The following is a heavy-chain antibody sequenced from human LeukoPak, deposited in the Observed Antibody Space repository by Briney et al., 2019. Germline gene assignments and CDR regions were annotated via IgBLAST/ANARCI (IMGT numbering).Heavy chain of an antibody. D-gene: IGHD3-22*01. Sequence: GGSLRLSCAASGFTFSSYAMSWVRQAPGKGLEWVSAISGSGGSTYYADSVKGRFTISRDNSKNTLYLQMNSLRAEDTAVYYCANHPHYYDSSGRTYWGQGTLVTVSS. CDR1: GFTFSSYA. V-gene: IGHV3-23*01. J-gene: IGHJ4*02. CDR3: ANHPHYYDSSGRTY. CDR2: ISGSGGST.